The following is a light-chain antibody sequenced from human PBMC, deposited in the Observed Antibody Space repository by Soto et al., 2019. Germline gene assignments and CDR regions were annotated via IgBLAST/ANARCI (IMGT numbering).Light chain of an antibody. CDR2: LNSDGSH. CDR3: QTWVTGIHI. CDR1: SGHSNYA. J-gene: IGLJ2*01. Sequence: QPVLTQSPSASASLGASVKLTCTLSSGHSNYAIAWHQQQPEKGPRSLMKLNSDGSHSKGDGIPDRFSGSSSGAERYLTISTLQSEDEADYYCQTWVTGIHIFGGGTKVTVL. V-gene: IGLV4-69*01.